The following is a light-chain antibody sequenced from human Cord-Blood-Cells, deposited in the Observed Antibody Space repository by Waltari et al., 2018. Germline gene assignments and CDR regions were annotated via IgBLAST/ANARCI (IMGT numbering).Light chain of an antibody. CDR1: QSVSSN. CDR3: EQYNNWST. Sequence: EIVMTQYPATLSVSTGERATLSCRASQSVSSNLALYQQKPGQAPRLLIYGASTRATGIPARSSGSGSGKEFPLTISSLQSEDFAVYYCEQYNNWSTFCQGTKVEIK. CDR2: GAS. J-gene: IGKJ1*01. V-gene: IGKV3-15*01.